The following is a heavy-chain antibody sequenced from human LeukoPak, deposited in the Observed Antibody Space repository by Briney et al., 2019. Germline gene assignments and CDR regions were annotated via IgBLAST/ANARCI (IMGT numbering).Heavy chain of an antibody. CDR3: ARYYYGSGGYNWFDP. J-gene: IGHJ5*02. Sequence: SETLSLTCAVYGGSFSGYYWSWIRQPAGKGLEWIGRIYTSGSTNYNPSLKSRVTMSVDTSKNQFSLKLSSVTAADTAVYYCARYYYGSGGYNWFDPWGQGTLVTVSS. CDR2: IYTSGST. D-gene: IGHD3-10*01. V-gene: IGHV4-59*10. CDR1: GGSFSGYY.